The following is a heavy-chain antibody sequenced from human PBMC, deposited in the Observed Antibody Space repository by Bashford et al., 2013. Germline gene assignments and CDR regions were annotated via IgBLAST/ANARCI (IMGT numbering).Heavy chain of an antibody. V-gene: IGHV1-3*01. Sequence: VASVKVSCEASGYTLTSYAIHWLRQAPGQRLEWMGRIDPGSGNTRYSQKFQGRVTITRDTSASTAAMEVNSLRSEDTAVYYCARRMVVPGNFDALDIWGQGTMVTVSS. D-gene: IGHD6-19*01. CDR1: GYTLTSYA. CDR2: IDPGSGNT. CDR3: ARRMVVPGNFDALDI. J-gene: IGHJ3*02.